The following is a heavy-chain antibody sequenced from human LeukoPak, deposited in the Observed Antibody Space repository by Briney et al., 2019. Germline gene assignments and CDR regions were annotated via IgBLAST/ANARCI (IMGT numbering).Heavy chain of an antibody. Sequence: SETLSLTCTVSGGSISSSNYYWGWIRQPPGKGLEWIGNIYQSGSTYYNPSLKSRVTISVDRSKNQFSLKLSSVTAADTAVYYCARSEQPQGAFDIWGQGTMVTVSS. D-gene: IGHD6-13*01. CDR3: ARSEQPQGAFDI. V-gene: IGHV4-39*07. CDR1: GGSISSSNYY. J-gene: IGHJ3*02. CDR2: IYQSGST.